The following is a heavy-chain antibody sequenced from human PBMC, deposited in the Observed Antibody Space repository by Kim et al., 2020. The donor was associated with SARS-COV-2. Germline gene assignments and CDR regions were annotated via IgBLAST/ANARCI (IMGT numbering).Heavy chain of an antibody. D-gene: IGHD2-15*01. CDR1: GFTVSSNY. CDR3: ARGSEYCSGGSCSTWVYDC. Sequence: GGSLRLSCAASGFTVSSNYMSWVRQAPGRGLEWVSVISSGGRTNDADSVKGRFTVSRDTSKNTLYLQMNSLGAEDTAMYYCARGSEYCSGGSCSTWVYDCWGQRTLVTVAS. CDR2: ISSGGRT. J-gene: IGHJ4*02. V-gene: IGHV3-66*01.